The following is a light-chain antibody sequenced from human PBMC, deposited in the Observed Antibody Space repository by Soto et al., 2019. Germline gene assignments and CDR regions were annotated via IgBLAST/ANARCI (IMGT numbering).Light chain of an antibody. CDR2: DVS. J-gene: IGLJ2*01. V-gene: IGLV2-14*03. Sequence: QSVLTQPASVSGSPGQSITISCTGTSSDVGTYEYVPWYQHHPGKAPKLMIYDVSNRPSGVSDRFSGSKSGNTASLTISGLQAEDEADYYCSSYASNGDVLFGGGTKVTVL. CDR3: SSYASNGDVL. CDR1: SSDVGTYEY.